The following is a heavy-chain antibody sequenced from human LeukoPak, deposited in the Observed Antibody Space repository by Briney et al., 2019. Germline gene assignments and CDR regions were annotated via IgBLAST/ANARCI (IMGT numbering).Heavy chain of an antibody. CDR2: ISYDEGNK. V-gene: IGHV3-30*18. CDR3: AKEAGYSSGWTDY. CDR1: GFTFSNYD. Sequence: GGSLRLSCAASGFTFSNYDMHWVRQAPGKGLEWVAGISYDEGNKYYADSVKGRFTISRDNSKNTLYLQMNSLRAEDTAVYYCAKEAGYSSGWTDYWGQGTLVTVSS. J-gene: IGHJ4*02. D-gene: IGHD6-19*01.